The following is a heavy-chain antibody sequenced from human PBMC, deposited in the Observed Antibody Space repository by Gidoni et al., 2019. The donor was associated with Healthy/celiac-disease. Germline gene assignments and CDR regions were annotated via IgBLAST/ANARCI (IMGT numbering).Heavy chain of an antibody. CDR1: GFTFSSYS. J-gene: IGHJ6*02. D-gene: IGHD3-3*01. CDR3: ARGNYDFWSGYQSDYGMDV. V-gene: IGHV3-48*01. Sequence: EVQLVESGGGLVQPGGSLRLSCAASGFTFSSYSMNWVRQAPGKGLEWVSYISSSRSTIYYADSVKGRFTISRDNAKNSLYLQMNSLRAEDTAVYYCARGNYDFWSGYQSDYGMDVWGQGTTVTVSS. CDR2: ISSSRSTI.